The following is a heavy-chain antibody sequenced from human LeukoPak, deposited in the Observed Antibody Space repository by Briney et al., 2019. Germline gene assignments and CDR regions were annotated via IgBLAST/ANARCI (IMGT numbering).Heavy chain of an antibody. J-gene: IGHJ4*01. CDR2: LSGSGITT. D-gene: IGHD6-19*01. CDR3: AKGIYSSGWSYFDY. Sequence: GGSLRLPCAASGFTFSNSAMSWVRQAPGKGLEWVSTLSGSGITTYYADSVKGRFTISRDNSKNTLYLQMNSLRAGDTAVYYCAKGIYSSGWSYFDYWGHGTLVTVSS. V-gene: IGHV3-23*01. CDR1: GFTFSNSA.